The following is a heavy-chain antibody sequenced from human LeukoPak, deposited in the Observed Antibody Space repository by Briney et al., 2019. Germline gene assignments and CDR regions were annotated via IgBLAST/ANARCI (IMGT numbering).Heavy chain of an antibody. Sequence: SGTLSLTCTVSGGSISSGDYYWSWIRQPPGKGLEWIGYIYYSGSTYYNPSLKSRVTISVDTSKNQFSLKLSPVTAADTAVYYCARGEPNYYDSSVGFDYWGQGTLVTVSS. CDR3: ARGEPNYYDSSVGFDY. CDR2: IYYSGST. V-gene: IGHV4-30-4*01. CDR1: GGSISSGDYY. J-gene: IGHJ4*02. D-gene: IGHD3-22*01.